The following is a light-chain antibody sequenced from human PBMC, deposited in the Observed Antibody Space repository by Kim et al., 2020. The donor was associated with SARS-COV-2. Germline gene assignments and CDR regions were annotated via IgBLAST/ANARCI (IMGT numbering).Light chain of an antibody. V-gene: IGKV3-15*01. Sequence: GPPGATATTSCRASQSVSSKSAWYQQKTGQTPMLLIYGAPTRATGIPARFSGSGSGTEFTLTISSLQSEDFAVYYCQQYNNWPLTFVGGTMVDIK. CDR1: QSVSSK. CDR3: QQYNNWPLT. J-gene: IGKJ4*01. CDR2: GAP.